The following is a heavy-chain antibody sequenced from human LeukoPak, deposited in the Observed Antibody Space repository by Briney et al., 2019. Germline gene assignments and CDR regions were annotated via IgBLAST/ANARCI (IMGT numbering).Heavy chain of an antibody. D-gene: IGHD3-10*01. CDR2: IYHSGST. Sequence: SETLSLTCTVSGGSISSGGYYWSWIRQPPGKGLEWIGYIYHSGSTYYNPSLKRRVTISVDTSKNQFSLKLSSVTAADTAVYYCARGKGLRQMVRGVSWFDPWGQGTLVTVSS. V-gene: IGHV4-30-2*01. CDR3: ARGKGLRQMVRGVSWFDP. J-gene: IGHJ5*02. CDR1: GGSISSGGYY.